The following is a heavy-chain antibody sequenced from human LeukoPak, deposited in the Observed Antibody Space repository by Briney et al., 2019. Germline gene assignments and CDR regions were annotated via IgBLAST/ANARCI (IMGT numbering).Heavy chain of an antibody. CDR1: GYTFSTYG. CDR3: ARDRGYCSSTSCYSSRDYYYYMDV. V-gene: IGHV1-18*01. J-gene: IGHJ6*03. CDR2: ISAYSGNT. Sequence: ASVKVSCKAAGYTFSTYGISWVRQAPGQGLEWMGWISAYSGNTNYAQKFQGRVTITADESTSTAYMELSSLRSEDTAVYYCARDRGYCSSTSCYSSRDYYYYMDVWGKGTTVTISS. D-gene: IGHD2-2*01.